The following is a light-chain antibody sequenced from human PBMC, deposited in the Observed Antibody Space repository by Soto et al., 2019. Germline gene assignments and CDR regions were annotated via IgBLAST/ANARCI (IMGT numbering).Light chain of an antibody. CDR3: QQYAGSPRT. CDR2: DAY. Sequence: EIVLTQSPGTLSLSPGDTATLSCRASQSVRSNFLAWYHHKPGQAPRLLIHDAYTRATGIPDRFSGSGSDRDFTLTISRLEPEDFAVYYCQQYAGSPRTFGQGTKLEIK. J-gene: IGKJ2*01. CDR1: QSVRSNF. V-gene: IGKV3-20*01.